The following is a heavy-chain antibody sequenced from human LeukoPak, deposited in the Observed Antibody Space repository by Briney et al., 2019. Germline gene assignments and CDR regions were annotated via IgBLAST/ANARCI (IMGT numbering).Heavy chain of an antibody. Sequence: SETLSLTCTVSGGSISSSSYYWGWIRQPPGKGLEWIGSIYYSGSTYYNPSLKSRVTISVDTSKNQFSLKLSSVTAADTAVYYCARDDSSSSDYWGQGTLVTVSS. J-gene: IGHJ4*02. CDR3: ARDDSSSSDY. CDR1: GGSISSSSYY. CDR2: IYYSGST. V-gene: IGHV4-39*02. D-gene: IGHD6-6*01.